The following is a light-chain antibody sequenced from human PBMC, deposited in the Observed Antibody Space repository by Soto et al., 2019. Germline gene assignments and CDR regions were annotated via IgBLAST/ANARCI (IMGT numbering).Light chain of an antibody. V-gene: IGKV1-5*01. CDR2: DAS. CDR3: QQLNSYLFT. CDR1: QSIGNW. Sequence: DIQMTQSPSTLSASVGDRVTITCRASQSIGNWLAWYQQKPGKAPKLLIYDASSLESGVPSRFSGSGSGTEFTLTISSLQPDDFATYYCQQLNSYLFTFGPGTKVDIK. J-gene: IGKJ3*01.